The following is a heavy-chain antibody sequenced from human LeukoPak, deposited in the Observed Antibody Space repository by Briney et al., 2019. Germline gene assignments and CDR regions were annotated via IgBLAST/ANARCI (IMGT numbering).Heavy chain of an antibody. CDR3: ARSPSGELDY. Sequence: GASVKVSCKASGYTSISYYIHWVRQAPGQGLEYMGWINPNSGGTNYAQKFQGRVLMTRDTSISTAYMKLSSLRSDDTAVYYCARSPSGELDYWGRGTLVTVSS. V-gene: IGHV1-2*02. CDR2: INPNSGGT. CDR1: GYTSISYY. J-gene: IGHJ4*02. D-gene: IGHD1-7*01.